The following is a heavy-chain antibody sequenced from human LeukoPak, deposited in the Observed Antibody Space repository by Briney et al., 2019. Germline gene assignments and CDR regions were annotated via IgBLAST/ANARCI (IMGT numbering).Heavy chain of an antibody. D-gene: IGHD3-22*01. V-gene: IGHV3-23*01. Sequence: GGSLRLSCAASGFTFSRYDLSWVRQAPGKGLEWVSAISGSGGSTYYADSVKGRFTISRDNSKNTLYLQMNSLRAEDTAVYYCARGSTMRIVISPGAFDIWGQGTMVTVSS. CDR3: ARGSTMRIVISPGAFDI. J-gene: IGHJ3*02. CDR2: ISGSGGST. CDR1: GFTFSRYD.